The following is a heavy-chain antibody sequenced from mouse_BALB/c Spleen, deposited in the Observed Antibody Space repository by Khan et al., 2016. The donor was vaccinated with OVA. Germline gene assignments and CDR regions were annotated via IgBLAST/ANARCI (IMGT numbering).Heavy chain of an antibody. CDR1: GDSITSGY. CDR3: ACELRGFAY. Sequence: EVQLQESGPGLVKPSQTLSLTCSVTGDSITSGYWNWIRKFPGNKLDYMGYISYSGNTYYNPSLKSRISITRDTSKNQSYLHVNSVTTEDTATYYWACELRGFAYWGQGTLVTVSA. V-gene: IGHV3-8*02. CDR2: ISYSGNT. J-gene: IGHJ3*01. D-gene: IGHD1-1*01.